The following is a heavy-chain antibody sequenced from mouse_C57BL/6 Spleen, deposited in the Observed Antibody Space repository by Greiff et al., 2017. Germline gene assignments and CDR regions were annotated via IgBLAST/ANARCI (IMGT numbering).Heavy chain of an antibody. CDR1: GYTFTSYW. J-gene: IGHJ1*03. V-gene: IGHV1-69*01. CDR2: IDPSDSYT. Sequence: QVQLKQPGAELVMPGASVKLSCKASGYTFTSYWMHWVKQRPGQGLEWIGEIDPSDSYTNYNQKFKGKSTLTVDKSSSTAYMQLSSLTSEDSAVYYCARRDGYHWYFDVWGTGTTVTVSS. CDR3: ARRDGYHWYFDV. D-gene: IGHD2-3*01.